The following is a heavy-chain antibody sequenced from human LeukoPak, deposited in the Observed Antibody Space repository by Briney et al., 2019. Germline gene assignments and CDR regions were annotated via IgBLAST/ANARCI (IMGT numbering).Heavy chain of an antibody. J-gene: IGHJ3*02. Sequence: PSETLSLTCAVSGGSISSGGYSWSWIRQPPGKGLERIGYIYHSGSTYYNPSLKSRVTISVDRSKNQFSLKLSSVTAADTAVYYCASSGVVPAADDAFDIWGQGTMVTVSS. CDR1: GGSISSGGYS. CDR3: ASSGVVPAADDAFDI. D-gene: IGHD2-2*01. CDR2: IYHSGST. V-gene: IGHV4-30-2*01.